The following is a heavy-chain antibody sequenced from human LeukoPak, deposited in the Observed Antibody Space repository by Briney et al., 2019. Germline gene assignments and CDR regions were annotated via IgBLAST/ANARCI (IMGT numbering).Heavy chain of an antibody. J-gene: IGHJ4*02. CDR3: ARDQDSSGWYGGADY. CDR1: GYTFTIYA. D-gene: IGHD6-19*01. V-gene: IGHV7-4-1*02. Sequence: ASVKVSCTASGYTFTIYAMNWVRQAPGQGLEWMGWINTNTGNPTYAQGFTGRFVFSLDTSVSTAYLQISSLKAEDTAVYYCARDQDSSGWYGGADYWGQGTLVTVSS. CDR2: INTNTGNP.